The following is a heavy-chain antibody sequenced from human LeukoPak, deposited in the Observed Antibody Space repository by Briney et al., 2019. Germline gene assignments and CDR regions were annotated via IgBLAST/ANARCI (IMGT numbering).Heavy chain of an antibody. CDR1: GGSISSYY. CDR3: ASIPYYDFWSGKTSN. D-gene: IGHD3-3*01. Sequence: SETLSLTCTVSGGSISSYYWSWIRQPPGKGLEWIGYIYYSGSTNYNPSLKSRVTISVDTSKNQFSLKLSSVTAADTAVYHCASIPYYDFWSGKTSNWGQGTLVTVSS. CDR2: IYYSGST. J-gene: IGHJ4*02. V-gene: IGHV4-59*01.